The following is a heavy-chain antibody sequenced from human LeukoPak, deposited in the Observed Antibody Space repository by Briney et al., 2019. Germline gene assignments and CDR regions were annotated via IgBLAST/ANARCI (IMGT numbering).Heavy chain of an antibody. CDR1: GGSISSSSYY. CDR3: ASGKARITMVRGVSTSFDY. D-gene: IGHD3-10*01. Sequence: SETLSLTCTVSGGSISSSSYYWGWIRQPPGKGLEWIGSIYYSGSIYYNPSLKSRVTISVDTSKNQFSLKLSSVTAADTAVYYCASGKARITMVRGVSTSFDYWGQGTLVTVSS. V-gene: IGHV4-39*01. J-gene: IGHJ4*02. CDR2: IYYSGSI.